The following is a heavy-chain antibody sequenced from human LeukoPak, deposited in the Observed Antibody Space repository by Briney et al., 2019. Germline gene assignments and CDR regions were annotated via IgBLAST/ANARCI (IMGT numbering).Heavy chain of an antibody. J-gene: IGHJ4*02. CDR1: GYTFTSYY. CDR3: ARDRTGILGVVQPPFY. CDR2: INPSGGST. D-gene: IGHD3-3*01. V-gene: IGHV1-46*01. Sequence: GASVKVSCKASGYTFTSYYMHWVRQAPGQGLEWMGIINPSGGSTSYAQKFQGRVTMTRDTSISTAYMELNRLRSDDTAVYYCARDRTGILGVVQPPFYWGQGTLVTVSS.